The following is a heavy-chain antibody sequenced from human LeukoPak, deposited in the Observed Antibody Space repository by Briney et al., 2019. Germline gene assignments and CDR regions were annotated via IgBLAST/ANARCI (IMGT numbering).Heavy chain of an antibody. D-gene: IGHD3-10*01. CDR1: GFTFSNYA. V-gene: IGHV3-23*01. CDR3: AKDSDFYYYGMDV. Sequence: PGGSLRLSCAASGFTFSNYAMSWVRQAPGKGLEWVSGLSGSGGTTYYADSVKGRFTISRDNSKNTLHLQINSLRAEDTAVYYCAKDSDFYYYGMDVWGKGTTVTVSS. J-gene: IGHJ6*04. CDR2: LSGSGGTT.